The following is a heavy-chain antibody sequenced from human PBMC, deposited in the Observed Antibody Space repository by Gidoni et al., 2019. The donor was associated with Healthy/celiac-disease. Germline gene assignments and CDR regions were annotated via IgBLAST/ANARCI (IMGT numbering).Heavy chain of an antibody. J-gene: IGHJ2*01. CDR1: GFTFSSYA. CDR3: AKIHGSIVVVIAIPNSDWYFDL. V-gene: IGHV3-23*01. CDR2: ISGSGGST. Sequence: EVQLLESGGGLVQPGGSLRLSCAASGFTFSSYAMSWVRQAPGKGLEWVSAISGSGGSTYYADSVKGRFTISRDNSKNTLYLQMNSLRAEDTAVYYCAKIHGSIVVVIAIPNSDWYFDLWGRGTLVTVSS. D-gene: IGHD2-21*01.